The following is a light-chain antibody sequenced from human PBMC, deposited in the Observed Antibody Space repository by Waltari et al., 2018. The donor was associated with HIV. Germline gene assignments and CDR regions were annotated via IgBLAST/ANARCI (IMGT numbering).Light chain of an antibody. CDR1: TSNIETNY. Sequence: QPVLTQPPSVSAAPGRSVTITCSGSTSNIETNYVSWYQQIPGTAPKLLIYDNNKRPSGIPERFSGSKSATSATLGITGHQTGDEAEYFCGTWDSSLNTPVFGGGSRLTVL. V-gene: IGLV1-51*01. CDR2: DNN. J-gene: IGLJ2*01. CDR3: GTWDSSLNTPV.